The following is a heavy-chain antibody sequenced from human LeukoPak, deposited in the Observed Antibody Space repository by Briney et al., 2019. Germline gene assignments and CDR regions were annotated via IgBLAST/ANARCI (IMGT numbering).Heavy chain of an antibody. Sequence: SETLSLTCAVYGGSFSGYYWSWIRQPPGKGLEWIGSIYYSGNTYYNPSLKSRATLSVDTSKNQFSLKLSSVTAADTAVYFCARQRSSETSAFDIWGQGTTVTVSS. CDR1: GGSFSGYY. D-gene: IGHD4-11*01. J-gene: IGHJ3*02. CDR2: IYYSGNT. V-gene: IGHV4-34*01. CDR3: ARQRSSETSAFDI.